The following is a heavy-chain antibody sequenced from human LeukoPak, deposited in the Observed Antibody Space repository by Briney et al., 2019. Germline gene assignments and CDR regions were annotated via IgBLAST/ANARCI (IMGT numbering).Heavy chain of an antibody. J-gene: IGHJ3*01. D-gene: IGHD6-13*01. Sequence: SGTLSLTCTVSGGSISSYYWSWIRQPPGKGLEWIGYIYYSGSTNYNPSLKSRVTISVDTSKNQFSLKLSSVTAADTAVYYCARYSSSWYEGAFDVWGQGTMVTVSS. CDR1: GGSISSYY. CDR3: ARYSSSWYEGAFDV. CDR2: IYYSGST. V-gene: IGHV4-59*01.